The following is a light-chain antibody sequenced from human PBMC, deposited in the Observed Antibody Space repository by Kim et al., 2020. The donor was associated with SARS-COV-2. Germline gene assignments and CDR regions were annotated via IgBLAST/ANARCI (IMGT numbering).Light chain of an antibody. CDR3: QQSYGTPYT. J-gene: IGKJ2*01. CDR1: QSINNR. CDR2: AAS. V-gene: IGKV1-39*01. Sequence: DIQMTQSPSSLSASVGDRVTITCRSSQSINNRLNWYQQRPGRAPNLLVFAASSLQSGVPSRFSGAGSGTDFTLTIDTLQPEDFASYFCQQSYGTPYTCGQETKLDI.